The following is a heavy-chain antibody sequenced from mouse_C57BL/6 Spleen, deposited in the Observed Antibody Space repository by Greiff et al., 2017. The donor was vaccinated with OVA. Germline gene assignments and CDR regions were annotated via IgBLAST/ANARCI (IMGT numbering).Heavy chain of an antibody. D-gene: IGHD3-2*02. CDR3: ARSAAQATFAY. CDR1: GYTFISYW. Sequence: QVQLQQPGAELVRPGTSVKLSCKASGYTFISYWMHWVKQRPGQGLEWIGVIDPSDSYTNYNQKFKGKATLTVDTSSSTAYMQLSSLTSEDSAVYYCARSAAQATFAYWGQGTLVTVSA. CDR2: IDPSDSYT. V-gene: IGHV1-59*01. J-gene: IGHJ3*01.